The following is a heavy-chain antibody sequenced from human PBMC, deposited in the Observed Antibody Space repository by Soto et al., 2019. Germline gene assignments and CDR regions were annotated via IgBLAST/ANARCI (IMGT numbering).Heavy chain of an antibody. J-gene: IGHJ6*02. CDR2: IYSGGDT. Sequence: GGSLRLSCAASGFSVSSDYMSWVRQAPGKGLEWVSLIYSGGDTYYADSVKGRFTISRDISSNTIYLHMTSLRADDTAIYYCTRAGSDPGNFYISNYYTMDAWGRGTTVTVSS. CDR3: TRAGSDPGNFYISNYYTMDA. D-gene: IGHD3-10*01. CDR1: GFSVSSDY. V-gene: IGHV3-53*01.